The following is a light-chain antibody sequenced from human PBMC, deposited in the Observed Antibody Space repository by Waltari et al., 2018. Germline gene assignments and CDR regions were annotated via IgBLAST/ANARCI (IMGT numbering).Light chain of an antibody. Sequence: AIQMTQSPSSLSASVGDRVTITCRASQGIRRHLGWYQQKPEKAPKLLIYVASTLHSGGPPRFSGSGSGTDFTLTISSLQPEDSATYYCLQEYNYPLTFGGGTKVEI. CDR3: LQEYNYPLT. J-gene: IGKJ4*01. CDR1: QGIRRH. V-gene: IGKV1-6*01. CDR2: VAS.